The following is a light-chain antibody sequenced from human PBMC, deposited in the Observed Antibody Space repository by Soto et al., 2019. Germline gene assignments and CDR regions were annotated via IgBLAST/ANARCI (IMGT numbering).Light chain of an antibody. CDR2: KAS. V-gene: IGKV1-5*03. CDR1: QSISSW. CDR3: QQYRT. J-gene: IGKJ1*01. Sequence: DIQMTQPPSTLSASVGDRVTITCRASQSISSWLAWYQQKPGKAPKLLIYKASSLESGVPSRFSGSGSGTEFTLTISSLQPDDFATYYCQQYRTFGQGTKVDI.